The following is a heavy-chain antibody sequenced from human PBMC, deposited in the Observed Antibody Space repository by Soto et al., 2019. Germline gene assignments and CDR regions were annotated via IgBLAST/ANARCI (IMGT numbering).Heavy chain of an antibody. V-gene: IGHV1-18*01. J-gene: IGHJ4*02. Sequence: ASVKVSCKASGYTFTSYGISWVRQAPGQGLEWMGWISAYNGNTNYAQKLQGRVTMTTDTSTSTAYMELRSLRSDDTAVYYCARGKPSVTIFGVVITDFDYCGQGTLVTVSS. CDR1: GYTFTSYG. CDR3: ARGKPSVTIFGVVITDFDY. D-gene: IGHD3-3*01. CDR2: ISAYNGNT.